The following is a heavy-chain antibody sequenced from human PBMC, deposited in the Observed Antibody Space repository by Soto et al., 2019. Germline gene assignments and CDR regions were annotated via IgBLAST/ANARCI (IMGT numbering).Heavy chain of an antibody. CDR2: IFSDGRT. D-gene: IGHD3-16*01. V-gene: IGHV3-66*04. J-gene: IGHJ4*02. CDR3: AGPAGGDYFDY. CDR1: GFTVSSDY. Sequence: EVHLVESGGGLVQPGGSLRLSCAASGFTVSSDYMSWVRQAPGKGLEWVSVIFSDGRTFYSDSVKGRFTISRDNSKHTLYLQMNSLRAEDTAVYYCAGPAGGDYFDYWGRGSLVTVSS.